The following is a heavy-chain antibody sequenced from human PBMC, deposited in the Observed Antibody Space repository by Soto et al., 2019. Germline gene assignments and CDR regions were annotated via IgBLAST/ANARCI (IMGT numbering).Heavy chain of an antibody. J-gene: IGHJ4*02. CDR3: ANVKIHNYYASSGPAILDY. V-gene: IGHV3-23*01. CDR2: ISGSGGST. Sequence: PGGSLRLSCAASGFTFSSYAMSWVRQAPGQGLEWVSAISGSGGSTYYADSVKGRFTISRDNSKNTLYLQMNSLRAEDTAVYYCANVKIHNYYASSGPAILDYWGQGTLVTVSS. CDR1: GFTFSSYA. D-gene: IGHD3-22*01.